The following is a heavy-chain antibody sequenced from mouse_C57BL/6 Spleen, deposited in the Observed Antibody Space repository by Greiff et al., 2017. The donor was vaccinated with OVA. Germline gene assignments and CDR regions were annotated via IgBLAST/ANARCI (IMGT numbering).Heavy chain of an antibody. CDR1: GYTFTSYW. J-gene: IGHJ3*01. CDR3: AFITTVVGAY. CDR2: IYPSDSET. Sequence: QVQLQQPGAELVRPGSSVKLSCKASGYTFTSYWMDWVKQRPGQGLEWIGNIYPSDSETHYNQKFKDKATLTVDKSSSTAYMQLSSLTSEDSAVYYCAFITTVVGAYWGQGTLVTVSA. D-gene: IGHD1-1*01. V-gene: IGHV1-61*01.